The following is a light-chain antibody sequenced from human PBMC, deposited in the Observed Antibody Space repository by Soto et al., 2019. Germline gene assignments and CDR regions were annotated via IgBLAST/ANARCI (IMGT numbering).Light chain of an antibody. J-gene: IGLJ1*01. Sequence: SALTHPASVSGSPGQSITISCTGSSSDVGAYNFVSWYQHHPGKAPKLILYEVTTHPSGVSSRFSGSKSGNTASLTISGLQADDEANYYCSSYTSSNTPYVFGTGTKVTVL. V-gene: IGLV2-14*01. CDR1: SSDVGAYNF. CDR2: EVT. CDR3: SSYTSSNTPYV.